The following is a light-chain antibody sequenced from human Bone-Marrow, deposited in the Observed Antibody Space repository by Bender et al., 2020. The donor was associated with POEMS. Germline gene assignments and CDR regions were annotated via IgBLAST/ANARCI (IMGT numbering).Light chain of an antibody. CDR3: QSYDNSLGGWV. CDR2: GYN. J-gene: IGLJ3*02. V-gene: IGLV1-40*01. Sequence: QSVLTQPPSVSAAPGQMVTISCSGSSSNIGNNYVSWYQQLPGTAPKLLIYGYNNRPSGVPDRFSGSKSGTSASLAITGLQAEDEGDYYCQSYDNSLGGWVFGGGTKLTVL. CDR1: SSNIGNNY.